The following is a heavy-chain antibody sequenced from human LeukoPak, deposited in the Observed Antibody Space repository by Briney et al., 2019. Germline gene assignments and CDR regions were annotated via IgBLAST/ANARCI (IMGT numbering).Heavy chain of an antibody. CDR3: ARHSGTYFNY. CDR1: GFTFSTYW. D-gene: IGHD1-26*01. J-gene: IGHJ4*02. CDR2: IKQDGSET. Sequence: PGGSLRLSCAASGFTFSTYWMTWLRQAPGKGLEWVANIKQDGSETYYVDSVKGRFTISRDNAKNSLYLQMNSLRAEDTAAYYCARHSGTYFNYRGQGTLVTVSS. V-gene: IGHV3-7*01.